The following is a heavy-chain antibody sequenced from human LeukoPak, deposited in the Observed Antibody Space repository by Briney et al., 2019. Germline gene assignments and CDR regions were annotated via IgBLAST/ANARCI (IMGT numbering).Heavy chain of an antibody. J-gene: IGHJ4*02. Sequence: ASVKLSCKASGYTFTRYGISSVRQAPGQGLEWMGWTSAYNGNTNYAPTLQGRVTRTTDTSTSTAYMELRSLRSDDTAVYYCARDRGITIFGVGHAEGSGYWGQGTLVTVSS. CDR1: GYTFTRYG. CDR2: TSAYNGNT. CDR3: ARDRGITIFGVGHAEGSGY. D-gene: IGHD3-3*01. V-gene: IGHV1-18*01.